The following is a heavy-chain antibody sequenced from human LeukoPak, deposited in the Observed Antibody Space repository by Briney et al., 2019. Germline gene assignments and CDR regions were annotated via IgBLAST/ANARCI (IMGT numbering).Heavy chain of an antibody. CDR1: GGSFGDHF. Sequence: PSATLSLTCGLNGGSFGDHFWGWFRQPPGKGLEWIGSIYYSGSTYYNPSLKSRVTISVDTSKNQFSLKLSSVTAADTAVYYCARDITRRGSGSGFYNWFDPWGQGTLVTVSS. J-gene: IGHJ5*02. CDR2: IYYSGST. V-gene: IGHV4-34*01. D-gene: IGHD3-10*01. CDR3: ARDITRRGSGSGFYNWFDP.